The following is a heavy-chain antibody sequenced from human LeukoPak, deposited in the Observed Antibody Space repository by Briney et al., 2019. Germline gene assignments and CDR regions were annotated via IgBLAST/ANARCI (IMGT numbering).Heavy chain of an antibody. CDR2: ISSSSSYI. CDR3: ARDLGEYQLLSVY. V-gene: IGHV3-21*01. CDR1: GFTFSSYS. Sequence: PGGSLRLSCAASGFTFSSYSMNWVRQAPGKGLEWVSSISSSSSYIYYADSVKGRFTISRDNAKNSLYLQMNSLRAEDTAVYYCARDLGEYQLLSVYWGQGTLVTVSS. J-gene: IGHJ4*02. D-gene: IGHD2-2*01.